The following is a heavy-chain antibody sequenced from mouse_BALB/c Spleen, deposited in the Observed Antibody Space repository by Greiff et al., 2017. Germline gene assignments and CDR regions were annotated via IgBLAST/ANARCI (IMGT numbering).Heavy chain of an antibody. D-gene: IGHD1-1*02. CDR1: GFTFSDYY. Sequence: EVQLVESGGGLVKPGGSLKLSCAASGFTFSDYYMYWVRQTPEKRLEWVATISDGGSYTYYPDSVKGRFTISRDNAKNNLYLQMSSLKSEDTAMYYCARDHYGDAMDYWGQGTSVTVSS. CDR2: ISDGGSYT. J-gene: IGHJ4*01. V-gene: IGHV5-4*02. CDR3: ARDHYGDAMDY.